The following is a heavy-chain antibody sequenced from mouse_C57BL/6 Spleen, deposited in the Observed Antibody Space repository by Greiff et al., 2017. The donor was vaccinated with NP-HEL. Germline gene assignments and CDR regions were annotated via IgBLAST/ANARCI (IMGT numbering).Heavy chain of an antibody. CDR3: ARRGWDYFDY. Sequence: VKLQQPGAELVMPGASVKLSCKASGYTFTSYWMHWVKQRPGQGLEWIGEIDPSDSYTNYNQKFKGKSTLSVDKASSTAYMPLSSLTSEDSAVYYCARRGWDYFDYWGQGTTLTVSS. CDR1: GYTFTSYW. V-gene: IGHV1-69*01. J-gene: IGHJ2*01. D-gene: IGHD3-2*02. CDR2: IDPSDSYT.